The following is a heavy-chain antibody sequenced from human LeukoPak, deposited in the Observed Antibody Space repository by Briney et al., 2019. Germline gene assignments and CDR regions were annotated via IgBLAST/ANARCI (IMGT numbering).Heavy chain of an antibody. CDR2: INHSGST. CDR1: GGSFSGYY. CDR3: ARASYVKVHGH. J-gene: IGHJ4*02. Sequence: SETLSLTCAVYGGSFSGYYWSWIRQPPGKGLEWIGEINHSGSTNYNPSLKSRVTISVDTSKNQFSLKLSSVTAADTAVYYCARASYVKVHGHWGQGTLVTVSS. V-gene: IGHV4-34*01. D-gene: IGHD1-1*01.